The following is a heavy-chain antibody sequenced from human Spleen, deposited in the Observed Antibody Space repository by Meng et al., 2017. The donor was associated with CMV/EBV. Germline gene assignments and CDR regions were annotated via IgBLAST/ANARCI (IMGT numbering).Heavy chain of an antibody. CDR3: ARGRKVDY. Sequence: GSLRLSCAVYGGSFSGYYWSWIRQPPGKGLEWSGEINHSGSTRSTNYNPSLKSRVTISVDTSKNQVSLKLSSVTAADTAVYYCARGRKVDYWGQGTLVTVSS. CDR1: GGSFSGYY. CDR2: INHSGSTRST. V-gene: IGHV4-34*01. J-gene: IGHJ4*02.